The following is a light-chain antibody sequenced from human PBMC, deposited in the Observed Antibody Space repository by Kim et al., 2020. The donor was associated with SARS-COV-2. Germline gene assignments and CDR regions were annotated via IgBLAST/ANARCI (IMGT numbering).Light chain of an antibody. CDR3: TSYATSSSYL. J-gene: IGLJ1*01. CDR2: DVT. CDR1: SSDIGAYKH. V-gene: IGLV2-14*03. Sequence: GQSITLSCTGTSSDIGAYKHVSWYQQHPGKAPRLMIYDVTNRPSGVSIRFSGSKSGNTASLTISGLQAEDEADYYCTSYATSSSYLFGTGTKVTVL.